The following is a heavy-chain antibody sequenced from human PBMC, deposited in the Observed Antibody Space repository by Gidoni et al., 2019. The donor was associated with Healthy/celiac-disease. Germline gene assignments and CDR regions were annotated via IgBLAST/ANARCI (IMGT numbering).Heavy chain of an antibody. CDR3: ARGSAYYYDSGPRAFDI. CDR1: GGSIRRGSYY. Sequence: QVQLQESGPGLVKPSQTLSLTCTVSGGSIRRGSYYWSWIRQPAGKGLEWIGRIYTSGSTNYNPSLKSRVTISVDTSKNQFSLKLSSVTAADTAVYYCARGSAYYYDSGPRAFDIWGQGTMVTVSS. D-gene: IGHD3-22*01. J-gene: IGHJ3*02. CDR2: IYTSGST. V-gene: IGHV4-61*02.